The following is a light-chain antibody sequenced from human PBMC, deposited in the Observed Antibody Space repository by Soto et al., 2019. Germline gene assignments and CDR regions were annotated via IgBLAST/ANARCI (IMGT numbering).Light chain of an antibody. J-gene: IGLJ1*01. V-gene: IGLV2-14*01. CDR1: SSDVGGYNY. Sequence: QSVLNQPASVSGSPGQSITISCTGTSSDVGGYNYVSWYQQHPGKAPKLMIYDVSNRPSGVSNRFSGSKSGNTASLTISGLQAEDEADYYCSSYISSSSPYVFGTGTKVTVL. CDR2: DVS. CDR3: SSYISSSSPYV.